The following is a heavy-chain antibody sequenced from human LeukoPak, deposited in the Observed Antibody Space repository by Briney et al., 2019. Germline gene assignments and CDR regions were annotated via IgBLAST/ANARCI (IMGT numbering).Heavy chain of an antibody. Sequence: PGGSLRLSCAASGFTFDDYAMHWVRQAPGKGLEWVSGISWNSGSIGYADSVKGRFTISRDNSKNTLYLQMNSLRAEDTAVYYCAKFSSSPGGDYWGQGTLVTVSS. D-gene: IGHD6-6*01. CDR2: ISWNSGSI. J-gene: IGHJ4*02. CDR1: GFTFDDYA. CDR3: AKFSSSPGGDY. V-gene: IGHV3-9*01.